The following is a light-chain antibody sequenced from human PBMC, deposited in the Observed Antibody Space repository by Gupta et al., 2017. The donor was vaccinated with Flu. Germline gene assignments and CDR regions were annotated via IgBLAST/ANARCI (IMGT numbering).Light chain of an antibody. CDR2: GEN. Sequence: QTVRDTCQEDHVQTYYASQHQQKQGHTSVLVLYGENNWLVGFPDRFSGTRSGKTASWTIAGDKAEDEADYYCNSRDSNGKHLGVFGGATKLTVL. CDR3: NSRDSNGKHLGV. CDR1: HVQTYY. V-gene: IGLV3-19*01. J-gene: IGLJ3*02.